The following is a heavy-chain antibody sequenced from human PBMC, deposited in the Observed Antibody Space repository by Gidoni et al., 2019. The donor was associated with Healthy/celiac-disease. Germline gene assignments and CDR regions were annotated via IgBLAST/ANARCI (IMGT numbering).Heavy chain of an antibody. Sequence: QVPLVQSGAEVEKPGASVKVSCKASGDTFTSYSMHWVRQAPGQGLEWMGIINTSGGSTSYAQKFQGRVTMTRDTSTSTVYMELSSLRSEDTAVYYCARDSDYGDYGGPHNPRYYFDYWGQGTLVTVSS. CDR2: INTSGGST. D-gene: IGHD4-17*01. J-gene: IGHJ4*02. CDR3: ARDSDYGDYGGPHNPRYYFDY. CDR1: GDTFTSYS. V-gene: IGHV1-46*01.